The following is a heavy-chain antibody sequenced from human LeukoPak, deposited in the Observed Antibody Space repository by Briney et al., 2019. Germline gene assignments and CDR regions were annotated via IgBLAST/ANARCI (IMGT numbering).Heavy chain of an antibody. J-gene: IGHJ4*02. D-gene: IGHD6-13*01. CDR2: IHYTGST. CDR3: APGDTRESSSWYHPFDY. Sequence: PSETLSLTCTVSGGSISSYYWSWIRQPPGKGLEWIGYIHYTGSTNSKPSLKSRVTISLDTSNNQFSLNLSSVTAADTAVYYCAPGDTRESSSWYHPFDYWGQGTLVTVSS. CDR1: GGSISSYY. V-gene: IGHV4-59*01.